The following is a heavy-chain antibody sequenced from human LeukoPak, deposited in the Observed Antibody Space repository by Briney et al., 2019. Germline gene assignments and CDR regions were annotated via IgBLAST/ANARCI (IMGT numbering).Heavy chain of an antibody. CDR3: ATLMGDTWLDY. V-gene: IGHV1-69*02. CDR1: GGTFSSYT. D-gene: IGHD3-16*01. Sequence: SVKVSCKXSGGTFSSYTISWARQAPGQGLEWMGRIIPILGIANYTQKFQGRVTITADKSTSTAYMELSSLRSEDTAVYYCATLMGDTWLDYWGQGTLVTVSS. CDR2: IIPILGIA. J-gene: IGHJ4*02.